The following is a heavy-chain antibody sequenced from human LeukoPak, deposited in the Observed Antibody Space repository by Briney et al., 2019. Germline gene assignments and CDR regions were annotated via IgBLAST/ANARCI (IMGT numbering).Heavy chain of an antibody. CDR3: AREYSSGLYYYYYYMDV. D-gene: IGHD3-22*01. CDR1: GFTFSSYS. Sequence: GGSLRLSCAASGFTFSSYSMNWVRQAPGKGLEWVAVISYDGSNKYYADSVKGRFTISRDNSKNTLYLQMNSLRAEDTAVYYCAREYSSGLYYYYYYMDVWGKGTTVTVSS. CDR2: ISYDGSNK. V-gene: IGHV3-30*03. J-gene: IGHJ6*03.